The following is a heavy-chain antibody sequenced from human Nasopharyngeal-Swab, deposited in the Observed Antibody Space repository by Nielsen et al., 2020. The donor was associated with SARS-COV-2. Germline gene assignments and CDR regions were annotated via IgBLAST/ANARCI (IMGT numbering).Heavy chain of an antibody. CDR2: IFSNDEK. CDR1: GFSLSNARMG. D-gene: IGHD1-1*01. V-gene: IGHV2-26*01. Sequence: SGPTLVKPTETLTLTCTVSGFSLSNARMGVSWIRQPPGKALEWLAHIFSNDEKSYSISLKSRLTISKDTSKSQVVLTMTNMDPVDTATYHCARIRSNHFPTDYYYYGMDVWGQGTTVTVSS. J-gene: IGHJ6*02. CDR3: ARIRSNHFPTDYYYYGMDV.